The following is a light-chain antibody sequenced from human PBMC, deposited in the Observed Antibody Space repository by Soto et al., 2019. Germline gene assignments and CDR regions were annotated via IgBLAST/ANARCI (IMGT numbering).Light chain of an antibody. J-gene: IGLJ1*01. CDR2: DDS. CDR1: NVGSKS. Sequence: SYELTQPPSVSFAPGQTATVTCGGNNVGSKSVQWYQQKPGQAPVLVVYDDSHRPSGFPERFSGSNSGNTATLTISRVEAGDEDDYYCQVWDTTSDQGGFGNGTKLTVL. CDR3: QVWDTTSDQGG. V-gene: IGLV3-21*02.